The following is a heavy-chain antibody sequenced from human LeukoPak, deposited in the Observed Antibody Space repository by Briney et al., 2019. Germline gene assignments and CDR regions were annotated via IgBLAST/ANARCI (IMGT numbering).Heavy chain of an antibody. Sequence: PGGSMRLSCAASGLAFSAYKMHWVRQAPRKGLVWVSRISTDGYTTDYADFVQGRFTASRDNTKNTWSLEMNSLRAEDTAVYYCVVGGSPGYWGQGTLATVSS. CDR3: VVGGSPGY. CDR1: GLAFSAYK. CDR2: ISTDGYTT. D-gene: IGHD2-15*01. V-gene: IGHV3-74*01. J-gene: IGHJ4*02.